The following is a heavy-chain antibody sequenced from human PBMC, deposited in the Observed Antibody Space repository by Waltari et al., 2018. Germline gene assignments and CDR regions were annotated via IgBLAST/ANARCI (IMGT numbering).Heavy chain of an antibody. CDR1: GGTFSSYA. CDR3: ARGCGGGSCISGAYMDV. J-gene: IGHJ6*03. V-gene: IGHV1-69*04. D-gene: IGHD2-15*01. Sequence: QVQLVQSGAEVKKPGSSVKVSCKASGGTFSSYAISWVRQAPGQGLEWMGGIIPILGIANYAQKFQGRVTITADESTSTAYMELSSLRSEDTAVYYCARGCGGGSCISGAYMDVWGKGTTVTVSS. CDR2: IIPILGIA.